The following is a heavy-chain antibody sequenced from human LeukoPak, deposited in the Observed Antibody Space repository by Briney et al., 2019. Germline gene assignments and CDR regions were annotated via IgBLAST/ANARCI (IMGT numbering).Heavy chain of an antibody. V-gene: IGHV3-30*04. CDR1: GFTFSSYA. J-gene: IGHJ4*02. D-gene: IGHD2-15*01. Sequence: GGSLRLSCAASGFTFSSYAMSWVRQAPGKGLEWVAVISYDGSNKYYADSVKGRFTISRDNSKNTLYLQMNSLRAEDTAVYYCARARWDYWGQGTLVTVSS. CDR2: ISYDGSNK. CDR3: ARARWDY.